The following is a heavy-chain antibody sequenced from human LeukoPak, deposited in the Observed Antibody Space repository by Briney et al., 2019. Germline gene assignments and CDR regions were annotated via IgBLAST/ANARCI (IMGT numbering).Heavy chain of an antibody. Sequence: GGSLRLSCAASGFTFDDYTMHWVRQAPGKGLEWVSLISWDGGSTYYADSVKGRFTISRDDSKNSLYLQMNSLRTEDTALYYCAKDIGYSSSSLHGMDVWGQGTTVTVSS. V-gene: IGHV3-43*01. CDR1: GFTFDDYT. D-gene: IGHD6-6*01. J-gene: IGHJ6*02. CDR2: ISWDGGST. CDR3: AKDIGYSSSSLHGMDV.